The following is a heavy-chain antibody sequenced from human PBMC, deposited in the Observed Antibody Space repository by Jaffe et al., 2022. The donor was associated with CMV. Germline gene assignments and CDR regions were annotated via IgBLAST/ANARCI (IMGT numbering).Heavy chain of an antibody. D-gene: IGHD6-19*01. J-gene: IGHJ5*02. CDR3: ARYSSGRYTGDWFDP. CDR2: INPNSGGT. Sequence: QVQLVQSGAEVKKPGASVKVSCKASGYTFTGYYMHWVRQAPGQGLEWMGWINPNSGGTNYAQKFQGRVTMTRDTSISTAYMELSRLRSDDTAVYYCARYSSGRYTGDWFDPWGQGTLVTVSS. CDR1: GYTFTGYY. V-gene: IGHV1-2*02.